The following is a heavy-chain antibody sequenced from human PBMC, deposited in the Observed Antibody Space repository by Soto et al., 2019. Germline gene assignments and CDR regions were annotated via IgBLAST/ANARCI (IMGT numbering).Heavy chain of an antibody. Sequence: SETLSLTCAVSGGSISSSNWWSWVRQPPGKGLEWIGEIYHSGSTNYNPSLKSRVTISVDKSKNQFSLKLSSVTAADTAVYYCAIHTLRFLEAETNWFDPWGQGTLVTVSS. CDR3: AIHTLRFLEAETNWFDP. D-gene: IGHD3-3*01. CDR2: IYHSGST. J-gene: IGHJ5*02. V-gene: IGHV4-4*02. CDR1: GGSISSSNW.